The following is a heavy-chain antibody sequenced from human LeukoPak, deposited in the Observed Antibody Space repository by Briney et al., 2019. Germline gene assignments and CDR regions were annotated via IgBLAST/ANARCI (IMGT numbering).Heavy chain of an antibody. D-gene: IGHD6-19*01. CDR3: ASGRAVVGKSKYYGMDV. J-gene: IGHJ6*02. V-gene: IGHV4-34*01. CDR1: GGSFSGYY. CDR2: INHSGST. Sequence: SETLSLTCAVYGGSFSGYYWSWIRRPPGKGLEWIGEINHSGSTNYNPSLKGRVTISVDTSKNQFSLKLSSVTAADTAVYYCASGRAVVGKSKYYGMDVWGQGTTVTVSS.